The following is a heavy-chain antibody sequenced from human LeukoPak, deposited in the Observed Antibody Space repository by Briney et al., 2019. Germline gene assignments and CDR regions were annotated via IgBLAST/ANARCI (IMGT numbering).Heavy chain of an antibody. CDR1: GFTFSSYG. D-gene: IGHD6-25*01. CDR2: IWYDGSNK. Sequence: GGSLRLSCAASGFTFSSYGMHWVRQAPGKGLEWVAVIWYDGSNKYYADSVKGRFTISRDNSNNMLYLQMNSLRTEDTAVCYCARLVGSSEWRAHFDYWGQGTLVTVSS. V-gene: IGHV3-33*01. CDR3: ARLVGSSEWRAHFDY. J-gene: IGHJ4*02.